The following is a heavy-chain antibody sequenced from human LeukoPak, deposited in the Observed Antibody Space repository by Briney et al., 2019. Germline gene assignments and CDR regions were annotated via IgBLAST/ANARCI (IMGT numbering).Heavy chain of an antibody. CDR3: AKTRTSSSWFFDY. CDR2: IHSGSNT. D-gene: IGHD6-13*01. J-gene: IGHJ4*02. CDR1: GFTFSSYG. Sequence: PGGSLRLSCAASGFTFSSYGMHWVRQAPGKGLEWVSVIHSGSNTYYAESVKGRFTISRDISENTLYLQMNSLRAEDTAVYYCAKTRTSSSWFFDYWGQGTLVTVSS. V-gene: IGHV3-NL1*01.